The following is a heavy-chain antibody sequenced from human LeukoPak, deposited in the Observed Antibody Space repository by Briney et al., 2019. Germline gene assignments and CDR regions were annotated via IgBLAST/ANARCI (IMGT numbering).Heavy chain of an antibody. Sequence: ASVTVSFTKAADTFTINYRYGWRQAPGQGVEGMGVINPSDGSTTYAQKFQGRVTVTRETETSTVSMVLRSLRSEHPHVYHCATVCRYTDLFDPWGQGTLVTVSS. CDR2: INPSDGST. CDR1: ADTFTINY. D-gene: IGHD1-14*01. V-gene: IGHV1-46*01. J-gene: IGHJ5*02. CDR3: ATVCRYTDLFDP.